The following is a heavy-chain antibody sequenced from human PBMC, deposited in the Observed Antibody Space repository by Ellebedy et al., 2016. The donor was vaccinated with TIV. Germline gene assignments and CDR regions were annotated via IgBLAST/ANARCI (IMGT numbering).Heavy chain of an antibody. D-gene: IGHD2-21*02. CDR2: VNHSGST. J-gene: IGHJ3*02. CDR3: ARDPYCGGDCSNDAFDI. V-gene: IGHV4-34*01. CDR1: GGSFSGYY. Sequence: MPSETLSLTCAVYGGSFSGYYWSWIRQPPGKGLGWIGEVNHSGSTNYNPSLKSRVTISVDTSKNQFSLKLSSVTAADTAVYYCARDPYCGGDCSNDAFDIWGQGTMVTVSS.